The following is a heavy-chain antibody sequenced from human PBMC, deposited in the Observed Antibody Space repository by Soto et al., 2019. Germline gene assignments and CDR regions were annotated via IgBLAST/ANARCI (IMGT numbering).Heavy chain of an antibody. CDR2: IYYSGST. Sequence: SETPSLTCTVSGGSISSSSYYWGWIRQPPGTGLEWIGSIYYSGSTYSNPSLKSRVTISVDTSKNQFSLKLSSVTAADTAVYYCARQVGATYYWFDPWGQGTLVTVSS. CDR1: GGSISSSSYY. CDR3: ARQVGATYYWFDP. D-gene: IGHD1-26*01. J-gene: IGHJ5*02. V-gene: IGHV4-39*01.